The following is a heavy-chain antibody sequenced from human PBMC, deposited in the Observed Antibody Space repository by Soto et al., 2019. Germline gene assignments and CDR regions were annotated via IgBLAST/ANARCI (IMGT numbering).Heavy chain of an antibody. Sequence: PSETLSLTCTVSGDSITDGDYYLRWIRQPPGKDLEWIAYIYYNGIIHYTPSLKSRVTIPLDPSKNHFTLTRTSVNDEDTTGYSCARGIQEVFEPWGQGILDIVTS. V-gene: IGHV4-30-4*01. D-gene: IGHD5-18*01. CDR2: IYYNGII. J-gene: IGHJ1*01. CDR1: GDSITDGDYY. CDR3: ARGIQEVFEP.